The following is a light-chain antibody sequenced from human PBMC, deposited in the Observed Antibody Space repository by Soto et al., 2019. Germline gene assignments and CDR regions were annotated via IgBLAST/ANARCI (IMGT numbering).Light chain of an antibody. CDR1: QSVSSSY. J-gene: IGKJ1*01. Sequence: ESVLTQSPGTLSLSPGERATLSCRASQSVSSSYLAWYQQKPGQAPRLLIYGASSRATGIPDRFSGSGSGTDFTLTISRLEPEDFAVYYCQQYGSSPRTFGHGTKV. V-gene: IGKV3-20*01. CDR3: QQYGSSPRT. CDR2: GAS.